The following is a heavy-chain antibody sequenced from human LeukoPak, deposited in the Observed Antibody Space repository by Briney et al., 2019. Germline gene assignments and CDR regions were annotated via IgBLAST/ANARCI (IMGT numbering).Heavy chain of an antibody. CDR2: INHSRST. CDR1: GESFNGYY. CDR3: ARQEDIVVVPAAKRPGYMDV. J-gene: IGHJ6*03. Sequence: PSETLSLTCAVYGESFNGYYWSWIRQPPGEGLEWIGEINHSRSTNYNPSLKSRVTISVDTSKNQFSLKLSSVTAADTAVYYCARQEDIVVVPAAKRPGYMDVWGKGTTVTVSS. D-gene: IGHD2-2*01. V-gene: IGHV4-34*01.